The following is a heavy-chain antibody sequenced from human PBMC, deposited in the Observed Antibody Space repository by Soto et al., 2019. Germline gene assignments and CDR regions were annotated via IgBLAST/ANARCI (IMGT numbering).Heavy chain of an antibody. CDR1: GYTFTSYG. V-gene: IGHV1-18*01. Sequence: QVQLVQSGAEVKKPGASVKVSCKASGYTFTSYGISWVRQAPGQGLEWMGWISAYNGNTNYAQKLPGRVTMTTDTSTSTAYMELRSLRSDDTAVYYCAREGLYSGYDYYYYYGMDVWGQGTTVTVSS. CDR2: ISAYNGNT. D-gene: IGHD5-12*01. CDR3: AREGLYSGYDYYYYYGMDV. J-gene: IGHJ6*02.